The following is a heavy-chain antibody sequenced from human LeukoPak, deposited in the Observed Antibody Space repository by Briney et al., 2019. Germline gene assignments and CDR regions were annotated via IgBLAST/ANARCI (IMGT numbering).Heavy chain of an antibody. V-gene: IGHV3-23*01. CDR2: ISGNGGST. Sequence: GGSLRLSCAASGFTFSSYAMSWVRQAPGKGLEWVSSISGNGGSTFYADSVKGRFPISRDNSKNTLYLQMNNLRAGDTAVYYCAKGGAMYYYESSGYYDYWGQGTLVTVSS. J-gene: IGHJ4*02. D-gene: IGHD3-22*01. CDR1: GFTFSSYA. CDR3: AKGGAMYYYESSGYYDY.